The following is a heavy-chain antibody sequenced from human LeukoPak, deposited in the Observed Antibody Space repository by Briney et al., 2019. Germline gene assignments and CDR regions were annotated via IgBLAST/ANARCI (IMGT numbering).Heavy chain of an antibody. D-gene: IGHD3-9*01. V-gene: IGHV3-21*01. J-gene: IGHJ6*02. CDR3: ARDRASPPHYFDWLLSGSCGMDV. Sequence: PGGSLRLSCAASGFTFSSYSMNWVRQAPGKGLEWVSSISSSSSYIYYADSVKGRFTISRDNAKNSLYLQMNSLRAEDTAVYYCARDRASPPHYFDWLLSGSCGMDVWGQGTTVTVSS. CDR1: GFTFSSYS. CDR2: ISSSSSYI.